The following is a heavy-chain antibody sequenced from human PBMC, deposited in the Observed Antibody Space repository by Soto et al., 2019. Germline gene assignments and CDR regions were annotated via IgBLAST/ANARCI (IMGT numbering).Heavy chain of an antibody. CDR1: GVTFSSYS. V-gene: IGHV1-69*13. Sequence: SLKVSCKASGVTFSSYSISWVRQSPGQGLEWMGGIIPIFGTGNYAQKFQGRVTITADESTSTAYMELSSLSSADTAVSYCARDYYDSSGYSYYFDYWGQGTLVTVS. CDR3: ARDYYDSSGYSYYFDY. CDR2: IIPIFGTG. J-gene: IGHJ4*02. D-gene: IGHD3-22*01.